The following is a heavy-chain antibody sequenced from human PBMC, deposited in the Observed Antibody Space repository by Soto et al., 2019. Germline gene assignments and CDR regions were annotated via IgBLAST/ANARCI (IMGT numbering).Heavy chain of an antibody. V-gene: IGHV3-33*01. D-gene: IGHD3-9*01. Sequence: QVQLVESGGGVVQPGRSLRLSCAASGFTFSSYGMHWVRQAPGKGLEWVAVIWYGGSNKYYADSVKGRFTISRDNSKNTLYLQMNSLRAEDTAVYYCARSAYDILTGYSYYYGMDVWGQGTTVTVSS. CDR3: ARSAYDILTGYSYYYGMDV. CDR1: GFTFSSYG. J-gene: IGHJ6*02. CDR2: IWYGGSNK.